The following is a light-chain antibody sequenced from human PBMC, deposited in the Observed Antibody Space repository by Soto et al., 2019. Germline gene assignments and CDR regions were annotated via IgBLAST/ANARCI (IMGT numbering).Light chain of an antibody. Sequence: DIQMTQSPSTLSASVGDRVTITCRASQSISSWLAWYQQKPGKAPKLLIYDASSLESGVPSRFSGSGSGTEFTHTISSLQPDDFATYYGQQYNSYSPETFGRGTKVEIK. J-gene: IGKJ1*01. CDR3: QQYNSYSPET. CDR1: QSISSW. CDR2: DAS. V-gene: IGKV1-5*01.